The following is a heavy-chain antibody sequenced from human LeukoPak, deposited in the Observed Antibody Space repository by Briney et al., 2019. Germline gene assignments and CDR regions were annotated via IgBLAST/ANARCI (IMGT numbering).Heavy chain of an antibody. V-gene: IGHV1-2*02. CDR3: ARDISDCSSTSCSRLHFDY. J-gene: IGHJ4*02. D-gene: IGHD2-2*01. CDR2: VNPNIGGT. Sequence: GASGKVSCKASGYTFTGYYMHWVRQAPGQGLEWRGWVNPNIGGTNYAQKFHGRVTMTRDTSISTAYMELSRLRSDDTAIYYCARDISDCSSTSCSRLHFDYWGQGNLVTVSS. CDR1: GYTFTGYY.